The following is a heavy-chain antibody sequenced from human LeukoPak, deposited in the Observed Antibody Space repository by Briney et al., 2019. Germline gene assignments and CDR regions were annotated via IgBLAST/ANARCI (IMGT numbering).Heavy chain of an antibody. CDR3: ASADTAMVPFDY. V-gene: IGHV1-69*01. J-gene: IGHJ4*02. CDR2: IIPIFGTA. D-gene: IGHD5-18*01. CDR1: GGTFTIYA. Sequence: ASVKVSFKASGGTFTIYAISWVRQAPGQGLEWMGGIIPIFGTANYAQKFQGRVTITADESTSTAYMELSSLRSEDTAVYYCASADTAMVPFDYWGQGTLVTVSS.